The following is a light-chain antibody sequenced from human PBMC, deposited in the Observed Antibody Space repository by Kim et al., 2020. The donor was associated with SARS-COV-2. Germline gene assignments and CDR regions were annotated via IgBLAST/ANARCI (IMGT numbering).Light chain of an antibody. CDR1: SGHSSYA. V-gene: IGLV4-69*01. CDR3: QTWGSGIRV. Sequence: APVKLTCTLSSGHSSYAIAWHQQQPEKGPRYLMKVNSDGSHSKGDGIPDRFSGSSSGAERYLTISSLQSEDEADYYCQTWGSGIRVFGGGTQLTVL. J-gene: IGLJ3*02. CDR2: VNSDGSH.